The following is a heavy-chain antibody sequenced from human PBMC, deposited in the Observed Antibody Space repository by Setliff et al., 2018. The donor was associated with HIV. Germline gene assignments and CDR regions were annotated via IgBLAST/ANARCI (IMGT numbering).Heavy chain of an antibody. CDR3: ARRRVHYNFWSAYQTDGYFDL. Sequence: PGESLNTSCKASGYSFTTYWIGWVRQMPGKGTEWMGIIYPGDHDTRYSPSFDGQVTISADKSINTAYLQWYSLKASDTAMYFCARRRVHYNFWSAYQTDGYFDLWGRGTLVTVSS. CDR2: IYPGDHDT. D-gene: IGHD3-3*01. V-gene: IGHV5-51*01. J-gene: IGHJ2*01. CDR1: GYSFTTYW.